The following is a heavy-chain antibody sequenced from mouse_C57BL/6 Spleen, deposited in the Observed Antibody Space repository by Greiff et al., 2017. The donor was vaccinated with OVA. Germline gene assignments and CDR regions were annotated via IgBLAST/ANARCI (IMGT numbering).Heavy chain of an antibody. D-gene: IGHD1-1*01. Sequence: EVKLQESGPELVKPGASVKISCKASGYTFTDYYMNWVKQSHGKSLEWIGDINPNNGGTSYNQKFKGKATLTVDKSSSTAYMELRSLTSEDSAVYYCARNYYGSSYPFAYWGQGTLVTVSA. J-gene: IGHJ3*01. CDR2: INPNNGGT. V-gene: IGHV1-26*01. CDR3: ARNYYGSSYPFAY. CDR1: GYTFTDYY.